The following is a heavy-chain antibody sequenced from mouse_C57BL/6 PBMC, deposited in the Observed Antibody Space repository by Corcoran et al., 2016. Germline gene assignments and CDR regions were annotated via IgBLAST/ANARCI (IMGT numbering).Heavy chain of an antibody. V-gene: IGHV1-26*01. J-gene: IGHJ4*01. CDR2: INPNNGGT. CDR3: ARRLLDYAMDY. CDR1: GYTFTDYY. D-gene: IGHD2-1*01. Sequence: EVQLQQSGPELVKPGASVKISCKASGYTFTDYYMNWVKQSHGKSLEWIGDINPNNGGTSYNQKFKGKATLTVDKSSSTAYMELRSLTSEDSAVYYCARRLLDYAMDYWGQGTSVTVSS.